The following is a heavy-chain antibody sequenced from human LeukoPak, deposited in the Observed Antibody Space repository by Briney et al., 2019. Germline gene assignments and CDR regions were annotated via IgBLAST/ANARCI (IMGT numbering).Heavy chain of an antibody. J-gene: IGHJ6*03. CDR2: INHSGST. D-gene: IGHD6-13*01. V-gene: IGHV4-34*01. Sequence: SETLSLTCAVYGGSFSGYYWSWIRQPPGKGLEWIGEINHSGSTNYNPSLKSRVTISVDTSKNQFSLKLSSVTAADTAVYYCARLRQQLVRSPYYYYYMDVCGKGTTVTISS. CDR1: GGSFSGYY. CDR3: ARLRQQLVRSPYYYYYMDV.